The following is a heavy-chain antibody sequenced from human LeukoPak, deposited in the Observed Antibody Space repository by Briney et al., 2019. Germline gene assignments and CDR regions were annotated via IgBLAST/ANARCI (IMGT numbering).Heavy chain of an antibody. CDR1: GFTFSSYS. Sequence: AGPLRLSCAASGFTFSSYSMSWVRQAPGKGLEWVSAISGSGGSTYYADSVKGRFTISRDNSKNTLYLQMNSLRAEDTAVYYCAKELTVTPGFDYWGQGTLVTVSS. V-gene: IGHV3-23*01. CDR3: AKELTVTPGFDY. CDR2: ISGSGGST. J-gene: IGHJ4*02. D-gene: IGHD4-17*01.